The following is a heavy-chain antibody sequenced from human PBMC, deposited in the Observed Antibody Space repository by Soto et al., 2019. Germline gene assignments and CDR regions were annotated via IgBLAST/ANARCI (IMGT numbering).Heavy chain of an antibody. D-gene: IGHD3-10*01. CDR2: IYYSGST. Sequence: QLQLQESGPGLVKPSVTLSLTCTVSGGSISSSSYYWGWIRQPPGKGLGWIGSIYYSGSTYYNPSVKRRVTLSVDTSKNHYYLKLISVTAADTAVYYFASLSYYYGSGIFDWFGPWGQGNLVTVSS. V-gene: IGHV4-39*02. CDR3: ASLSYYYGSGIFDWFGP. CDR1: GGSISSSSYY. J-gene: IGHJ5*02.